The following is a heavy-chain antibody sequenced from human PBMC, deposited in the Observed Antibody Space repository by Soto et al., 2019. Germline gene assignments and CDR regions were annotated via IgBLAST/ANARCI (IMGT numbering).Heavy chain of an antibody. CDR3: VRQGATAPTLPLIYFDP. CDR1: GYSFTSYW. CDR2: IYPGDSDT. D-gene: IGHD2-15*01. V-gene: IGHV5-51*01. J-gene: IGHJ5*02. Sequence: GESLKISCKGSGYSFTSYWIGWVRQMPGKGLEWMGIIYPGDSDTRYSPSFQGQVTISADKSISAAYLQWSSLRASDTAIYYCVRQGATAPTLPLIYFDPRGQAPLVTVSS.